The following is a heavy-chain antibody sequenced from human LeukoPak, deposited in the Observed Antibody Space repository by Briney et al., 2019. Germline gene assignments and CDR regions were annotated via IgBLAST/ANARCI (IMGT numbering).Heavy chain of an antibody. CDR3: SRNHIATGTYFDS. Sequence: SETLSLTCTVSGDSISSYYWNWIRQPAGKGLEWIGRIYASGYTEYNPSLQTRVTMSVDTSKNEFSLKVDTVTAADTAVFFCSRNHIATGTYFDSWGQGILVTVSS. V-gene: IGHV4-4*07. D-gene: IGHD3-10*01. CDR1: GDSISSYY. J-gene: IGHJ4*02. CDR2: IYASGYT.